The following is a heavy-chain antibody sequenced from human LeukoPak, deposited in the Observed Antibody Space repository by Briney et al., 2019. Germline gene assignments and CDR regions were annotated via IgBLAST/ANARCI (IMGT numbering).Heavy chain of an antibody. Sequence: PGGSLRLSSAASGFTFSNFAMHWVRQAPGKGLEWVAIISYDGSNQYYADSMKGRFTISRDSSQNTLYLQMNSLRAEDTAVYYCARELTGYWQQYWGQGTLVTVSS. CDR2: ISYDGSNQ. CDR1: GFTFSNFA. CDR3: ARELTGYWQQY. V-gene: IGHV3-30*04. D-gene: IGHD3-9*01. J-gene: IGHJ4*02.